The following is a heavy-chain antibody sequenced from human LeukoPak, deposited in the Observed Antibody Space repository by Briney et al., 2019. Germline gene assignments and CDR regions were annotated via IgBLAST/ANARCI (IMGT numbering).Heavy chain of an antibody. CDR2: IYYRGST. J-gene: IGHJ4*02. Sequence: SQTLSLTRTVSGGSISSGDYYWSWIRQPPGKGLEWIGYIYYRGSTYYNPSLKSRVTISVDTSKNQFSLKLSSVTAADTAVYYCAREGDYSIDYWGQGTLVTVSS. D-gene: IGHD4-11*01. CDR1: GGSISSGDYY. V-gene: IGHV4-30-4*08. CDR3: AREGDYSIDY.